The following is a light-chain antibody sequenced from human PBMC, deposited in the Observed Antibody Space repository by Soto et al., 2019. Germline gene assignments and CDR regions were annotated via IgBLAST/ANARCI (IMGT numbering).Light chain of an antibody. J-gene: IGKJ3*01. V-gene: IGKV1-27*01. CDR3: QRYNNGPPVT. CDR2: AAS. Sequence: DIQMTQSPSSLSASVGDRVTITCRASQDINNYLAWYHQKPGKPPKLLIYAASTLQSGVPSRFSGGGSGTDFTLTINSLQPEDVATYYCQRYNNGPPVTFGPGTKV. CDR1: QDINNY.